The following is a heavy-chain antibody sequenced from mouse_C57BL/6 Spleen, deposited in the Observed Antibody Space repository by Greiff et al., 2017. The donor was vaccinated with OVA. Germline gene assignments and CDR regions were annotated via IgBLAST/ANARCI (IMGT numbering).Heavy chain of an antibody. CDR3: ARIYYCNFFDY. Sequence: QVQLKQSGAELARPGASVKLSCKASGYTFTSYGISWVKQRTGQGLEWIGEIYPRSGNTYYNEKFKGKATLTADKSSSTAYMELRSLTSEDSAVYFCARIYYCNFFDYWGQGTTLTVSS. D-gene: IGHD2-1*01. V-gene: IGHV1-81*01. J-gene: IGHJ2*01. CDR1: GYTFTSYG. CDR2: IYPRSGNT.